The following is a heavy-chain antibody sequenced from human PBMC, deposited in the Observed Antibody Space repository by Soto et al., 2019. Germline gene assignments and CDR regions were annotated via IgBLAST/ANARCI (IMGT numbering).Heavy chain of an antibody. J-gene: IGHJ6*02. CDR2: ISYDGSNK. V-gene: IGHV3-30*03. CDR3: AQALASYDSSGYYGPPQEVYYYYGMDV. CDR1: GFTFSSYG. Sequence: QVQLVESGGGVVQPGRSLRLSCAASGFTFSSYGMHWVRQAPGKGLEWVAVISYDGSNKYYADSVKGRFTISRDNSKNTLYLQMNSLRAADTAVYYCAQALASYDSSGYYGPPQEVYYYYGMDVWGQGPTVTVSS. D-gene: IGHD3-22*01.